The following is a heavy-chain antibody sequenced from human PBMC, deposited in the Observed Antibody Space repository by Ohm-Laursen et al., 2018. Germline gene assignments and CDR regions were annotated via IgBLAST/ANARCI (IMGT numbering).Heavy chain of an antibody. J-gene: IGHJ6*02. D-gene: IGHD1-26*01. CDR3: ARSRGSYSHYYYGMDV. V-gene: IGHV3-66*01. CDR1: GFTVSSNY. Sequence: SLRLSCAAFGFTVSSNYMSWVRQAPGKGLEWVSVIYSGGSTYYADSVKGRFTISRDNSKNTLYLQMNSLRAEDTAVYYCARSRGSYSHYYYGMDVWGQGTTVTVSS. CDR2: IYSGGST.